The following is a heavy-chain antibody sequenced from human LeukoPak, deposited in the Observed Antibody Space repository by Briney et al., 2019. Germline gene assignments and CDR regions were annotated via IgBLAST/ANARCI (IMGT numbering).Heavy chain of an antibody. D-gene: IGHD3-22*01. CDR2: IYYSGST. J-gene: IGHJ4*02. Sequence: PSETLSLTCTVSGGSISSGDYYWSWIRQPPGKGLEWIGYIYYSGSTYYNPSLKSRVTISVDTSKNQFSLKLSSVTAADTAVYYCARLTYYYDSSGYYLGSNTYYFDYWGQGTLVTVSS. CDR1: GGSISSGDYY. CDR3: ARLTYYYDSSGYYLGSNTYYFDY. V-gene: IGHV4-30-4*01.